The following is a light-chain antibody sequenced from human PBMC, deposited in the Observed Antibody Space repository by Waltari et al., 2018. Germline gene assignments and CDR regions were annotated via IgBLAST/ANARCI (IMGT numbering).Light chain of an antibody. Sequence: QSALTQPRSASGSPGQSVTISCTGTSHDVGGYHYVSWYQHHPGEVPKLMIYDVTQRPSGVPDRFSGSKSGNTASLTISGLQADDEADYYCSSYGGTYFVFGGGTRLTVL. CDR2: DVT. V-gene: IGLV2-11*01. CDR1: SHDVGGYHY. J-gene: IGLJ2*01. CDR3: SSYGGTYFV.